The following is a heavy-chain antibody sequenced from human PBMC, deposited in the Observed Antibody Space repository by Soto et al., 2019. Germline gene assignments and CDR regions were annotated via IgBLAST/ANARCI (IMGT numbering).Heavy chain of an antibody. D-gene: IGHD3-16*01. CDR3: AKYRSDGDYYYGMDV. J-gene: IGHJ6*02. CDR1: GFTFSSYA. CDR2: ISGSGGST. V-gene: IGHV3-23*01. Sequence: GGSLRLACAASGFTFSSYAMSWVRQAPGKGLEWVSAISGSGGSTYYADSVKGRFTISRDNSKNTLYLQMNSLRAEDTAVYYCAKYRSDGDYYYGMDVWGQGTTVTVSS.